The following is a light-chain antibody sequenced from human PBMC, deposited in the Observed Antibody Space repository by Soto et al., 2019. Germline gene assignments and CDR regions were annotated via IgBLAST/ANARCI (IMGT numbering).Light chain of an antibody. Sequence: DIQMTQSPSSLSASVGDRVTITCRASQSISSYLNRYQQKPGKAPKLLIYAASSLQIGVPSRFSGSGSGTYFTLTISSLQPEDFATFYCQQSYSTPEWTFGQGTKVEIK. J-gene: IGKJ1*01. V-gene: IGKV1-39*01. CDR2: AAS. CDR1: QSISSY. CDR3: QQSYSTPEWT.